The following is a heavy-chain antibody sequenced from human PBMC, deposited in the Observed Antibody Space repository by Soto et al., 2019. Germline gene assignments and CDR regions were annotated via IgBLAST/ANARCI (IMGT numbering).Heavy chain of an antibody. J-gene: IGHJ6*02. CDR1: GVSISDSSYY. V-gene: IGHV4-31*03. CDR3: ARVRDSFGLDV. D-gene: IGHD2-15*01. Sequence: TLSLTCSVSGVSISDSSYYWGWIRQHPGKGLEWIGSIHYRGTTDYNPSLKSRITISLDRSKNQFALKLSSVTAADTAVYYCARVRDSFGLDVWGQGTTVTVSS. CDR2: IHYRGTT.